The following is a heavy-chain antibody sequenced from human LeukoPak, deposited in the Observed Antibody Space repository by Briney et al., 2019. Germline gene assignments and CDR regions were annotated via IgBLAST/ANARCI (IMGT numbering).Heavy chain of an antibody. Sequence: PSETLSLTCTVSGGSVSSGTYYWSWIRQPPGKGLEWIGYIYYSGSTNHNPSLKSRVTISVDTSKNQFSLELSSVTSADTAVYSCARVLAYCTGGSCYSRWFDPWGQGTLVTVSS. D-gene: IGHD2-15*01. CDR1: GGSVSSGTYY. CDR2: IYYSGST. J-gene: IGHJ5*02. CDR3: ARVLAYCTGGSCYSRWFDP. V-gene: IGHV4-61*01.